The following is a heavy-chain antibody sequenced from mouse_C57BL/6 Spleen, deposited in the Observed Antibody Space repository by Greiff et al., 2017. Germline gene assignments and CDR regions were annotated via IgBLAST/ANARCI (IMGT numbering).Heavy chain of an antibody. CDR1: GYTFTDYN. V-gene: IGHV1-22*01. D-gene: IGHD2-3*01. Sequence: EVQRVESGPELVKPGASVKMSCKASGYTFTDYNMHWVKQSHGKSLEWIGYINPNNGGTSYNQKFKGKATLTVNKSSSTAYMELRSLTSEDSAVYYCATYDGLSWFAYWGEGALVTVSA. CDR3: ATYDGLSWFAY. J-gene: IGHJ3*01. CDR2: INPNNGGT.